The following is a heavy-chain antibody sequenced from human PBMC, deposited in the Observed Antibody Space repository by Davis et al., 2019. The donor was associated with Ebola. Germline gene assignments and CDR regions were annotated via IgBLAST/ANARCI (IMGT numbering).Heavy chain of an antibody. D-gene: IGHD5-18*01. J-gene: IGHJ5*02. CDR3: ARDLVDTSDP. CDR2: IKQDGSEK. CDR1: GFTFSSYG. Sequence: GALKISCAASGFTFSSYGMTWVRQAPGKGLEWVANIKQDGSEKYYVDSVKGRFTISRDNAKNSLYLQMNSLRAEDTAVYYCARDLVDTSDPWGQGTLVTVSS. V-gene: IGHV3-7*03.